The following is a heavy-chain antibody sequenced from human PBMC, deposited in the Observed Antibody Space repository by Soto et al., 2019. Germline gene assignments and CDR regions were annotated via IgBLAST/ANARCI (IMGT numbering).Heavy chain of an antibody. Sequence: SETLSLTCTIYGGSFSGFSWSWIRQPPGKGLEWIGEINHGGSTNYNPSLKSRVTILLDTSKNHFSLRLTSVTAADTAVYYCATVGFDFWGQGSLVTVSS. V-gene: IGHV4-34*01. CDR1: GGSFSGFS. CDR3: ATVGFDF. D-gene: IGHD1-26*01. CDR2: INHGGST. J-gene: IGHJ4*02.